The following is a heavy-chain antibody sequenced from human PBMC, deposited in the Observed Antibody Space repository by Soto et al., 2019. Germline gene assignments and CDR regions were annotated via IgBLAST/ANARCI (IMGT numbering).Heavy chain of an antibody. D-gene: IGHD5-12*01. Sequence: SETLSLTCTVSGGSINNNFWGWIRQPPGKGLEWIGYVYYDGHTDYNPSLESRVTIAVDTSKNQFSLRLTSVAAADTAVYYCARDLFGGYCLDYWGQGALVTVSS. CDR2: VYYDGHT. CDR1: GGSINNNF. V-gene: IGHV4-59*01. J-gene: IGHJ4*02. CDR3: ARDLFGGYCLDY.